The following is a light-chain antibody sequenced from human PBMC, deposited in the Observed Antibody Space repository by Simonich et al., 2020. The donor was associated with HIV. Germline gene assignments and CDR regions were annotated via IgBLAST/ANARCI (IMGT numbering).Light chain of an antibody. J-gene: IGKJ1*01. V-gene: IGKV4-1*01. Sequence: DIVMTQSPDSLAVSLGERATINCTSSQSVLSSSDHKNYLGWFQQKPGQPPTVLIYWASARQSGVPDRFSGSGSGKDFTLTISSLQAEDVAVYYCQQYYSTPTFGQGTKVEIK. CDR1: QSVLSSSDHKNY. CDR2: WAS. CDR3: QQYYSTPT.